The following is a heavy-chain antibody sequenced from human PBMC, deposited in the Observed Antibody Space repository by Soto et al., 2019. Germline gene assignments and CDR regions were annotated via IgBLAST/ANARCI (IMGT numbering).Heavy chain of an antibody. D-gene: IGHD4-17*01. V-gene: IGHV3-23*01. J-gene: IGHJ4*02. Sequence: PGGSLRLSCAASGFTFSSYAMSWVRQAPGKGLEWVSAISGSGGSTYYADSVKGRFTISRDNSKNTLYLQMNSLRAEDTAVYYCARRLRFCTVTTCFDYWGQGTLVTVSS. CDR2: ISGSGGST. CDR3: ARRLRFCTVTTCFDY. CDR1: GFTFSSYA.